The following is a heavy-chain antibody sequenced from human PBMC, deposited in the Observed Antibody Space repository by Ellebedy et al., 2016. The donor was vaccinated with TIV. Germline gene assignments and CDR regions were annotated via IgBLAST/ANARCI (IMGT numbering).Heavy chain of an antibody. J-gene: IGHJ3*02. V-gene: IGHV3-53*01. D-gene: IGHD1-14*01. Sequence: GESLKISCAASGFTVSYTYMNWVRQAPGKGLEWVSVIHTGGDTYYADSVKGRFTISRDSSKNTVFLQMNSLRAEDTAMYYCARRIRGTYGDDACDIWGQGTMVTVSS. CDR3: ARRIRGTYGDDACDI. CDR1: GFTVSYTY. CDR2: IHTGGDT.